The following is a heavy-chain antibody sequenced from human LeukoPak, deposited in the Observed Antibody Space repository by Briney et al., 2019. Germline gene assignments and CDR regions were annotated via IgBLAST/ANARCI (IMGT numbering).Heavy chain of an antibody. Sequence: PSETLSLTCTVSGGSISSHFWSWIWQPPGKGLEWIGNIYNSGTTNYNPSLESRVTISVDTSKNQLSLQLTSVTAADTAVYYCTKATQWLAFDYWGRGTLVTVSS. V-gene: IGHV4-59*11. J-gene: IGHJ4*02. CDR1: GGSISSHF. CDR2: IYNSGTT. CDR3: TKATQWLAFDY. D-gene: IGHD6-19*01.